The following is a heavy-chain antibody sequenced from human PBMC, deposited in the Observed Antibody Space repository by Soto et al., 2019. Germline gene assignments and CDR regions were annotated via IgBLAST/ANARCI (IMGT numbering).Heavy chain of an antibody. D-gene: IGHD6-19*01. CDR3: AHIVVAGLGYYFDY. CDR1: GFSLSSTRMA. J-gene: IGHJ4*02. Sequence: QIPLKESGPTLVKPTQTLTLTCTFSGFSLSSTRMAVGWIRQLPGKALEWLALIYWDDDKRYSPFLKSRLTITKDTSKNQVVLTMSNMDPVDTARYYCAHIVVAGLGYYFDYWGQGTLVTVSS. V-gene: IGHV2-5*02. CDR2: IYWDDDK.